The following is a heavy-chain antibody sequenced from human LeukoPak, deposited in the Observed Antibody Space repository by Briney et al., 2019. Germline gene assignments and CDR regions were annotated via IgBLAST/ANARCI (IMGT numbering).Heavy chain of an antibody. Sequence: SETLSLTCAVSGASISGSGYYWSWIRQPPGKGLEWIGEINHSGSTNYNPSLKSRVTISVDTSKNQFSLKLSSVTAADTAVYYCARVGTAMAFDYWGQGTLVTVSS. CDR1: GASISGSGYY. CDR2: INHSGST. J-gene: IGHJ4*02. D-gene: IGHD5-18*01. V-gene: IGHV4-34*01. CDR3: ARVGTAMAFDY.